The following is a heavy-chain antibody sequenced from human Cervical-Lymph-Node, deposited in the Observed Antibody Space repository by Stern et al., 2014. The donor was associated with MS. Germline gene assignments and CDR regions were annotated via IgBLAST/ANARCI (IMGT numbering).Heavy chain of an antibody. V-gene: IGHV1-69*06. J-gene: IGHJ4*02. CDR1: GGTFTNYA. Sequence: QVQLVQSGAEVKKPGSSVKVSCKASGGTFTNYAMNWVRQAPGQGLVWMGGIIPVFGTRNQTQHFQGRVTFSADRSTKTAFLELSSLTSGDTAVYYCVLQTLGATYWGQGTLVTVSS. CDR2: IIPVFGTR. D-gene: IGHD3-3*01. CDR3: VLQTLGATY.